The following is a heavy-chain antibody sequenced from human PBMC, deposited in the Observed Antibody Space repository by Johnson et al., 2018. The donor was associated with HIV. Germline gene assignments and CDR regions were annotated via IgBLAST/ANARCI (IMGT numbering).Heavy chain of an antibody. D-gene: IGHD3-10*01. V-gene: IGHV3-9*01. J-gene: IGHJ3*02. CDR2: ISWNSGST. Sequence: QLVEPGGGLVQPGGPLRLSCAASGFTFDDYAMHWVRQAPGKGLEWVSGISWNSGSTGYADSVKGRFTISRDNSKNTLFLQLNSLRAEDTAVYYCGRAKGNSYYGSGHDAFDIWGRGTIVTVSS. CDR1: GFTFDDYA. CDR3: GRAKGNSYYGSGHDAFDI.